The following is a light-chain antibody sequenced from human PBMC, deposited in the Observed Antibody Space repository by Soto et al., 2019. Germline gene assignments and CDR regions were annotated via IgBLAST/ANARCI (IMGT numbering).Light chain of an antibody. CDR3: QSYDSSLSGWV. V-gene: IGLV1-40*01. Sequence: QSVLTQPPSVSGAPGQRVTISCTGSSSNIGAGYHVHWYQQLPGTAPKLLIYGNSNRPSGVPDRFSGAKSGTSASLAITGLQDEDEADYSCQSYDSSLSGWVFGGGTKLTVL. J-gene: IGLJ3*02. CDR1: SSNIGAGYH. CDR2: GNS.